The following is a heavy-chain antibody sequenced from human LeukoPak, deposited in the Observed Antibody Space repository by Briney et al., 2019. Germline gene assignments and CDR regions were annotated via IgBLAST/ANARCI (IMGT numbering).Heavy chain of an antibody. CDR1: GYTFNSHG. CDR2: ISGYNGNT. D-gene: IGHD3-22*01. Sequence: ASVKVSCKASGYTFNSHGISWVRQAPGQGLEWMGWISGYNGNTKYAQKFQGRATMTTDTSTSTVYMELRSLRSDDTAVYYCARIPGISGYSDYWGQGTLVTVSS. V-gene: IGHV1-18*01. J-gene: IGHJ4*02. CDR3: ARIPGISGYSDY.